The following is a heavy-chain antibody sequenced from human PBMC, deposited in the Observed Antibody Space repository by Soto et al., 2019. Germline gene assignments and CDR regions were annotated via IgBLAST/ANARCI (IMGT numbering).Heavy chain of an antibody. CDR1: GFSFSSYD. CDR3: AKDLWAERGSVSPLDY. D-gene: IGHD3-10*01. Sequence: QVQLVESGGGVVQPGGSLRVSCAASGFSFSSYDMHWVRQAPGKGLERVAGISYDGSNKHYADYVKGRFTISRDNSKNTLYLQMTSLRVEDTAVYHCAKDLWAERGSVSPLDYWGQGTLVTVSS. J-gene: IGHJ4*02. CDR2: ISYDGSNK. V-gene: IGHV3-30*18.